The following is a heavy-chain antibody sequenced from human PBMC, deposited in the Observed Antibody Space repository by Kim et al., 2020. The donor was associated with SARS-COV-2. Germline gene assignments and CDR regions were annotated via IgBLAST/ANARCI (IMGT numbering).Heavy chain of an antibody. D-gene: IGHD1-26*01. V-gene: IGHV3-23*01. CDR3: AKDSGLVGPDHFDY. J-gene: IGHJ4*02. Sequence: ADSVKGRFTISRDNSKNTLYLQMNSLRAEDTAVYYCAKDSGLVGPDHFDYWGQGTLVTVSS.